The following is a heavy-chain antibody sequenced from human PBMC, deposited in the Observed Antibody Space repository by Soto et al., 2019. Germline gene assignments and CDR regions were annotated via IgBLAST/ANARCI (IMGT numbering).Heavy chain of an antibody. D-gene: IGHD2-15*01. V-gene: IGHV1-8*01. CDR1: GYTFTSYY. Sequence: GASVEVSCKASGYTFTSYYINWVLQATGQGLEWMGWMNPNSGNTGYAQKFQGRVTMTRNTSISTAYMELSSLRSEDTAVYYCARAHTTLGYCSGGSCYPPLNYYGMDVWGQGTTVTVSS. CDR3: ARAHTTLGYCSGGSCYPPLNYYGMDV. CDR2: MNPNSGNT. J-gene: IGHJ6*02.